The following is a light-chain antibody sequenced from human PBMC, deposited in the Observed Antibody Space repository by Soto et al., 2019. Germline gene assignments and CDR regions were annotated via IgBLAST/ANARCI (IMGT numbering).Light chain of an antibody. CDR3: QQYGRSPLP. Sequence: EIVLTQSPGTLSLSPGERATLSCRASQSVSSSYLAWYQQKPGQAPRLLIYGASSRATGIPDRFSGSGSETDFSLTISRLEPEDFAVYYCQQYGRSPLPFGGGTKVEIK. CDR2: GAS. CDR1: QSVSSSY. J-gene: IGKJ4*01. V-gene: IGKV3-20*01.